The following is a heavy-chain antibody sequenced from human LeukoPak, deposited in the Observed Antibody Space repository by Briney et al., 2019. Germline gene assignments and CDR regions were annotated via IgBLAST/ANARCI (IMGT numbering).Heavy chain of an antibody. CDR1: GGSISSYY. D-gene: IGHD3-3*01. CDR2: IYTSGST. CDR3: ARGPERTYYDFWSGYSYYFDY. J-gene: IGHJ4*02. Sequence: PSETLSLTCTVSGGSISSYYWSWIRQPAGKGLEWIGRIYTSGSTNYNPSLKSRVTMSVDTSKNQFSLKLSSVTAADTAVYYCARGPERTYYDFWSGYSYYFDYWGQGTLVTVSS. V-gene: IGHV4-4*07.